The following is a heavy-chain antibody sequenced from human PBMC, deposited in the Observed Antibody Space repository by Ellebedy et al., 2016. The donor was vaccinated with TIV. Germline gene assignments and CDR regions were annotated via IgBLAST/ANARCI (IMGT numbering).Heavy chain of an antibody. Sequence: GESLKISCAASGFTFSSYWMHWVRQSPGKGLVWVSLINSDGSSTSYADSVTGRLTISRDNAKNNLYLQMNSLRAEDTAVYSCARNRYCSRGNCYALGYWGQGTLVTVSS. J-gene: IGHJ4*02. CDR3: ARNRYCSRGNCYALGY. D-gene: IGHD2-15*01. CDR1: GFTFSSYW. CDR2: INSDGSST. V-gene: IGHV3-74*01.